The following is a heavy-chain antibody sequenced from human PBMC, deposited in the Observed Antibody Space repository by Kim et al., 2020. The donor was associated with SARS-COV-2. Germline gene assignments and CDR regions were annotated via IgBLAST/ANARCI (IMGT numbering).Heavy chain of an antibody. CDR2: VSSYNGNA. D-gene: IGHD2-2*01. Sequence: ASVKVSCKASGYTFSSHGISWVRQAPGHGLEWMGWVSSYNGNAHYAQKFQDRLSMTTDLSTSTAYMELRSLTPDDTAFYYCAGDRRAMRPFDVWGQGTMVVVSS. CDR1: GYTFSSHG. CDR3: AGDRRAMRPFDV. V-gene: IGHV1-18*04. J-gene: IGHJ3*01.